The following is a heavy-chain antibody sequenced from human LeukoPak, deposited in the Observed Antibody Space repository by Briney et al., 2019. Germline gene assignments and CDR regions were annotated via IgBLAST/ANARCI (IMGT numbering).Heavy chain of an antibody. CDR1: GGSISTYY. Sequence: PSETLSLTCTVSGGSISTYYWNWIRQPPGKGLEWIGYVHYSGSTNYNPSLKSRVTISIDTSKNQFSLKLSSVTAADTAVYYCARATTAGSYYYFDYWGQGTLVTVSS. CDR2: VHYSGST. D-gene: IGHD6-13*01. CDR3: ARATTAGSYYYFDY. V-gene: IGHV4-59*12. J-gene: IGHJ4*02.